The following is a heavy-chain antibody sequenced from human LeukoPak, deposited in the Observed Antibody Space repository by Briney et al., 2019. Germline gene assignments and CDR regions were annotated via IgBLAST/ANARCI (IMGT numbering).Heavy chain of an antibody. CDR3: AKVQLERRELLPNFDY. CDR1: GFTFSSYG. J-gene: IGHJ4*02. V-gene: IGHV3-30*18. CDR2: MSYDGRNT. Sequence: GRSLRLSCAASGFTFSSYGMHWVRQAPGKGLEWVAVMSYDGRNTYYADSVKGRFTISRDNSKNTPYLQMNSLRIEDTAVYYCAKVQLERRELLPNFDYWGQGTLVTVSS. D-gene: IGHD1-1*01.